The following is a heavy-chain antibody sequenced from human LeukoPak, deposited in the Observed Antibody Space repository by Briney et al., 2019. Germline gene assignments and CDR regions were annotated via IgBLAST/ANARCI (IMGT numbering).Heavy chain of an antibody. Sequence: GGSLRLSCAASGFTLRSYDMSWVRQAPGKGLEWVAATSGSGVNSYYADSVRGRFTISRDSSQNTLYLQMDSLRAEDTALYYCAKEYSGYDFDYWGQGTLVTVSS. CDR3: AKEYSGYDFDY. D-gene: IGHD5-12*01. CDR1: GFTLRSYD. J-gene: IGHJ4*02. CDR2: TSGSGVNS. V-gene: IGHV3-23*01.